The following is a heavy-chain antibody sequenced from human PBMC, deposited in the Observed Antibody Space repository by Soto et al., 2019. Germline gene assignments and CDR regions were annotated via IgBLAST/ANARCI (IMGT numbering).Heavy chain of an antibody. CDR1: GFTFNSYA. D-gene: IGHD3-10*01. J-gene: IGHJ4*02. Sequence: EVQLLESGGGLVQPGGSLRHSCAAAGFTFNSYAMTWVRQAPGKGLEWVSAISGGGDTTSYADSVKGRFTVSRDGSKNTLYLQTSSLRAEDTALYYCAKGRGGSGSLTPRVDFWGQGTLVTVSS. CDR2: ISGGGDTT. CDR3: AKGRGGSGSLTPRVDF. V-gene: IGHV3-23*01.